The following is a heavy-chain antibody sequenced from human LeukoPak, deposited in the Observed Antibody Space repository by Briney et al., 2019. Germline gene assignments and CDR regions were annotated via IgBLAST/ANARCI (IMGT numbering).Heavy chain of an antibody. J-gene: IGHJ4*02. CDR1: GFTFDDYA. CDR3: AKSPRQQLVQCYFDY. D-gene: IGHD6-13*01. V-gene: IGHV3-9*01. Sequence: GGSLRLSCAASGFTFDDYAMHWVRQAPGKGLEWVSGISWNSGSIGYADSVKGRFTISRDNAKNSLYLQMNSLRAEDTALYYCAKSPRQQLVQCYFDYWGQGTLVTVSS. CDR2: ISWNSGSI.